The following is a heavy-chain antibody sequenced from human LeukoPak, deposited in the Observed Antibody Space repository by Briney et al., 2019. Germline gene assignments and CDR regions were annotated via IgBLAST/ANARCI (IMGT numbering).Heavy chain of an antibody. J-gene: IGHJ6*03. D-gene: IGHD1/OR15-1a*01. V-gene: IGHV3-33*08. CDR3: ARTNNYYYYCYMDV. Sequence: PTGGSLRLSCAASGFTFSSYEMNWVRQAPGKGLEWVAFIRYDGNNKYYADSVKGRFTISRDNSKNTLFLQMNSLRAEDTAVYYCARTNNYYYYCYMDVWGKGTTVTISS. CDR1: GFTFSSYE. CDR2: IRYDGNNK.